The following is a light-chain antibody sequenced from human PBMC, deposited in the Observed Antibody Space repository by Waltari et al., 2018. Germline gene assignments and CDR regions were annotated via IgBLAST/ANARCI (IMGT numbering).Light chain of an antibody. CDR2: GAS. J-gene: IGKJ5*01. V-gene: IGKV3-15*01. Sequence: EIVMTQSPATLSVSPGERATPSCRASQSVSSHLAWYQQKPGQAPRLVISGASTRATGIPARFSGSGSGTEFTLTISSLQSEDFAVYFCQQYSIWPPITFGQGTRLEIK. CDR1: QSVSSH. CDR3: QQYSIWPPIT.